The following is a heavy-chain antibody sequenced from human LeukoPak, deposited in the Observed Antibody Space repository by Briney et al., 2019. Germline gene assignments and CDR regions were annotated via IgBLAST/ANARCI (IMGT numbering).Heavy chain of an antibody. V-gene: IGHV5-51*01. D-gene: IGHD3-3*01. CDR3: ARPGRPPGLESGKDYYYYYMDV. Sequence: GESLQISCKGSGYNFTTYWIGWVRQMPGQGLEWIGIIYPGDSDVRYSPSFQGQVSISTDNSITTAYLQWSVLQASDTAMYYCARPGRPPGLESGKDYYYYYMDVWGKGTTVIVSS. CDR2: IYPGDSDV. CDR1: GYNFTTYW. J-gene: IGHJ6*03.